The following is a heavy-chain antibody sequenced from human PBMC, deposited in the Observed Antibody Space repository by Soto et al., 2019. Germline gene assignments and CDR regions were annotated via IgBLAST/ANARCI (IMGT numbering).Heavy chain of an antibody. CDR1: GEKVISGAYN. V-gene: IGHV4-30-4*01. Sequence: SETMSLTCKVSGEKVISGAYNCIWIRHSPEKGLEWIGYIYYSGDTNYNPSLKSRVIISVDTSKNQFSLKLSSVTAADTAVYYCAREGAFLYGGNPDYYYTVDVWGQGTTVA. CDR3: AREGAFLYGGNPDYYYTVDV. D-gene: IGHD4-17*01. J-gene: IGHJ6*02. CDR2: IYYSGDT.